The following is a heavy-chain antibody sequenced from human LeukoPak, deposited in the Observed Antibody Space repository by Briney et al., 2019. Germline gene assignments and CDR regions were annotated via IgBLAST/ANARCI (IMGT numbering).Heavy chain of an antibody. CDR2: IKQDGSEK. J-gene: IGHJ4*02. CDR3: AKGSLNYYYDSSGIDY. D-gene: IGHD3-22*01. CDR1: GFTFSSYW. V-gene: IGHV3-7*03. Sequence: GGSLRLSCAASGFTFSSYWMSWVRQAPGKGLEWVANIKQDGSEKYYVDSVKGRFTISRDNAKNSLYLQMNSLRAEDTAVYYCAKGSLNYYYDSSGIDYWGQGTLVTVSS.